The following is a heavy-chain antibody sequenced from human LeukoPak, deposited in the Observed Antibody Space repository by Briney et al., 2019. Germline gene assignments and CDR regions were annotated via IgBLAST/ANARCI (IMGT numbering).Heavy chain of an antibody. CDR3: ARGTYCSSTSCYVQLRWHFDY. V-gene: IGHV3-7*01. CDR1: GFTFSDHS. CDR2: IKQDGSEK. J-gene: IGHJ4*02. D-gene: IGHD2-2*01. Sequence: GGSLRLSCAASGFTFSDHSMSWIRQAPGKGLEWVVNIKQDGSEKYYVDSVKGRFTISRDNAKNSLYLQMNSLRAEDTAVYYCARGTYCSSTSCYVQLRWHFDYWGQGTLVTVSS.